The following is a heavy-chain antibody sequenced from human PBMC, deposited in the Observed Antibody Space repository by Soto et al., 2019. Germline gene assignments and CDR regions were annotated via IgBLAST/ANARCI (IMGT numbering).Heavy chain of an antibody. CDR1: GFSLSTSGVG. CDR3: AHRLTTQKNYDYIWGSYPDDAFDI. Sequence: SGPTLVKPTQTLTLTCTFSGFSLSTSGVGVGWIRQPPGKALEWLALIYWDDDKRYSPSLKSRLTITKDTSKNQVVLTMTNMDPVDTATYYCAHRLTTQKNYDYIWGSYPDDAFDIWGQGTMVTVSS. D-gene: IGHD3-16*02. V-gene: IGHV2-5*02. CDR2: IYWDDDK. J-gene: IGHJ3*02.